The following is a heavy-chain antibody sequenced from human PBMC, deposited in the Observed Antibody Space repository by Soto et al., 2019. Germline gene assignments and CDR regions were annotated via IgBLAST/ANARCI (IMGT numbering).Heavy chain of an antibody. J-gene: IGHJ5*02. CDR1: GGTFSSYA. V-gene: IGHV1-69*01. CDR3: ARDPTIVVVPAATRGWFDP. D-gene: IGHD2-2*01. CDR2: IIPIFGTA. Sequence: QVQLVQSGAEVKKPGSSVKVSCKASGGTFSSYAISWVRQAPGQGLEWMGGIIPIFGTANYAQKFQGRVTITADESTSTAYMDLSSLRSEDTAVYYCARDPTIVVVPAATRGWFDPWGQGTLVTVSS.